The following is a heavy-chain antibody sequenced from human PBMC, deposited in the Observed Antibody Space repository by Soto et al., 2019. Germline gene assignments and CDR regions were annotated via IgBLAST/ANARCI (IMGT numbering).Heavy chain of an antibody. D-gene: IGHD2-21*01. CDR2: INHSGSG. V-gene: IGHV4-34*01. CDR3: ARVVRGWHPHFDS. CDR1: GGPFNGYY. J-gene: IGHJ4*02. Sequence: SETLSLTCAAYGGPFNGYYWSWIRQPPGKGLEWIGEINHSGSGNYNPSLKSRVTISLDTSKSQFSLKLDSVTAADTAVYYCARVVRGWHPHFDSWGQGTLVTVSS.